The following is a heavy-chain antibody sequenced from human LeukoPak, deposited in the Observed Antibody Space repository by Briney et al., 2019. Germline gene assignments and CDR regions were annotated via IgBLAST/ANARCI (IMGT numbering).Heavy chain of an antibody. CDR3: ARGGALRWFEP. CDR2: IRYDGSNE. D-gene: IGHD1-26*01. J-gene: IGHJ5*02. Sequence: PGGSLRLSCAASGFTFSSFGMHWVRQAPGKGLEWMAFIRYDGSNEYYADSVRGRFTISRDNSKNTLYLQMSSLRTEDTAVYYCARGGALRWFEPWGQGTLLTVSS. V-gene: IGHV3-30*02. CDR1: GFTFSSFG.